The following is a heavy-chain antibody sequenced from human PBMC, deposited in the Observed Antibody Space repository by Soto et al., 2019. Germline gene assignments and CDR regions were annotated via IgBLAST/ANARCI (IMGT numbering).Heavy chain of an antibody. CDR2: ISGSGGST. D-gene: IGHD1-26*01. J-gene: IGHJ6*02. Sequence: RLSCAASGFTFSSYAMSWVRQAPGKGLEWVSAISGSGGSTYYADSVKGRFTISRDNSKNTLYLQMNSLRAEDTAVYYCAKDRDYSGYYYGMDVWGQGTTVTVSS. CDR1: GFTFSSYA. CDR3: AKDRDYSGYYYGMDV. V-gene: IGHV3-23*01.